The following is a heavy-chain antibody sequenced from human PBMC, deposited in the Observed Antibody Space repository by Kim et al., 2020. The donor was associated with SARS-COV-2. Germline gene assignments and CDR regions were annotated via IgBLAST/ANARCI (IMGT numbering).Heavy chain of an antibody. Sequence: SETRSLTCTVSGGSISSSNYYWGWIRQPPGKGLEWIGYIYYSANTYYNPSLKSRVTVSIDTSKNQFSLKLSSVTAADTAVYYCARTIAGRPEAFDIWGQGTMVTVSS. CDR1: GGSISSSNYY. V-gene: IGHV4-39*01. D-gene: IGHD6-6*01. CDR2: IYYSANT. J-gene: IGHJ3*02. CDR3: ARTIAGRPEAFDI.